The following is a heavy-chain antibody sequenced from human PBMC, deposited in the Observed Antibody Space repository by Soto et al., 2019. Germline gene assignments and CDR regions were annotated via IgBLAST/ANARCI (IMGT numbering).Heavy chain of an antibody. V-gene: IGHV2-5*02. D-gene: IGHD1-7*01. CDR1: GFSLTTSGVG. J-gene: IGHJ4*02. Sequence: QITLKESGPTLVEPTQTLTLTCTFSGFSLTTSGVGVGWIRQPPGKALEWLALIYWDDDKRYSPSLKSRLTITKDTSRNQVVLTMTNMDPVDTATYFCAHRLTLNSNWNYGRFDYWGQGTLVTVSS. CDR3: AHRLTLNSNWNYGRFDY. CDR2: IYWDDDK.